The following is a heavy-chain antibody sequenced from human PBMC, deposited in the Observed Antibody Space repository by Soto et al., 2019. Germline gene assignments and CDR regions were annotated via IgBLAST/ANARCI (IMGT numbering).Heavy chain of an antibody. V-gene: IGHV4-39*01. CDR1: GGSISSATYY. CDR2: VYYSGST. J-gene: IGHJ4*02. CDR3: ARQGSKDYLDY. Sequence: QLQLQESGPGLVKPSETLSLTCTVSGGSISSATYYWGWIRQPPGKGLEWIGSVYYSGSTYYNSSLKSRVTISVDTSKNQFSLKLSSVTAADTAVYYCARQGSKDYLDYWGQGTVVTFAS.